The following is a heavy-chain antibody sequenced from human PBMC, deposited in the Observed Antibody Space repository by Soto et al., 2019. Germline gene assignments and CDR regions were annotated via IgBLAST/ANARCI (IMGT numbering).Heavy chain of an antibody. V-gene: IGHV3-11*01. D-gene: IGHD6-19*01. Sequence: QVQLLESGGDLVKPGGSLRLSCAASGFSFSVYYMAWVRQAPGSGLEWISSIDRNGDFVYYADSVKGRFTISRDYAKSTLYLQMDSLSDEYTAVYYCVKERAGARYFPHNTFDLGGQGTMFTVAS. J-gene: IGHJ3*01. CDR1: GFSFSVYY. CDR2: IDRNGDFV. CDR3: VKERAGARYFPHNTFDL.